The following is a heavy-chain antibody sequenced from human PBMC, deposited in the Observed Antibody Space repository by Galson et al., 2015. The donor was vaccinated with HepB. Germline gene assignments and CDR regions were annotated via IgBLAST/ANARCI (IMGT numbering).Heavy chain of an antibody. D-gene: IGHD3-3*01. Sequence: SLRLSCAASTFIFSTYSMNWVRQAPGKGLEWISYISSSSTSISYADSVKGRFTISRDDAKNSLYLQLNSLRAEDTAIYYCARDYDPAARPLSYFDLWGRGTLVTVSS. V-gene: IGHV3-48*04. J-gene: IGHJ2*01. CDR2: ISSSSTSI. CDR1: TFIFSTYS. CDR3: ARDYDPAARPLSYFDL.